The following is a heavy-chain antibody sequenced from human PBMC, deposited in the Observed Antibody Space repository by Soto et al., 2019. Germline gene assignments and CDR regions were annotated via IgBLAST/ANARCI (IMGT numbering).Heavy chain of an antibody. CDR2: IYYSGST. J-gene: IGHJ4*02. D-gene: IGHD1-1*01. Sequence: ETLSLTCTVSGGSISSYYWSWIRQPPGKGLEWIGYIYYSGSTNYNPSLKSRVTISVDTSKNQFSLKLSSVTAADTAVYYCARYNWNDYYFDYWGQGTLVTVSS. V-gene: IGHV4-59*01. CDR1: GGSISSYY. CDR3: ARYNWNDYYFDY.